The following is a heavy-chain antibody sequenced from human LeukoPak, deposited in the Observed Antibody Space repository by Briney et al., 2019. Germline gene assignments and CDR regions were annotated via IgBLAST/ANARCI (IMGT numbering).Heavy chain of an antibody. Sequence: GASVKVSCKASGYTFTSYYMHWVRQAPGQGLEWMGIVNPSGGSTSYAQKFQGRVTMTRDMSTSTVYMELSSLRSEDTAVYYCARAKNGGYFDYWGQGTLVTVSS. J-gene: IGHJ4*02. D-gene: IGHD3-16*01. V-gene: IGHV1-46*01. CDR2: VNPSGGST. CDR3: ARAKNGGYFDY. CDR1: GYTFTSYY.